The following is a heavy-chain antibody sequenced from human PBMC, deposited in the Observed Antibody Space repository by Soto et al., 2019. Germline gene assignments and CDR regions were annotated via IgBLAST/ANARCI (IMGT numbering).Heavy chain of an antibody. CDR1: GFTFTTYG. CDR3: SKECGVEVSYYLFDC. CDR2: ISYDGSDK. J-gene: IGHJ4*02. Sequence: QVQLVESGGGVVQPGRSLRLSCAASGFTFTTYGMHWVRQAPGKGLEWVASISYDGSDKYYADSVKGRFIISRENSNDTLYLHMNSLRADDIAVEYCSKECGVEVSYYLFDCWGQGTLVTVSS. V-gene: IGHV3-30*18. D-gene: IGHD1-26*01.